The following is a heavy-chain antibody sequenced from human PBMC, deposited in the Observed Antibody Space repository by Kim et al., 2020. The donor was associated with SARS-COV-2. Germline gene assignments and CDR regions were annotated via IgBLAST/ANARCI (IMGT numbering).Heavy chain of an antibody. CDR1: GGSVSSGSYY. J-gene: IGHJ4*02. CDR3: ARDKSGSYIDY. Sequence: SETLSLTCTVSGGSVSSGSYYWSWIRQPPGKGLEWIGYIYYSGSTNYNPSLKSRVTISVDTSKNQFSLKLSSVTAADTAVYYCARDKSGSYIDYWGQGTLVTVSS. CDR2: IYYSGST. V-gene: IGHV4-61*01. D-gene: IGHD1-26*01.